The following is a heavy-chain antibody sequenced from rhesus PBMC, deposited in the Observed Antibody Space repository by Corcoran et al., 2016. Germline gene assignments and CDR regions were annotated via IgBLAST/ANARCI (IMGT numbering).Heavy chain of an antibody. CDR3: ARGPYNSGSYNDAFDF. D-gene: IGHD1-44*02. CDR1: GGSISSSY. J-gene: IGHJ3*01. CDR2: IYGIGSST. V-gene: IGHV4-169*01. Sequence: QLQLQESGPGLVKPSETLSVTCAVSGGSISSSYWSWLRQAPGKGLAWIGYIYGIGSSTNYNPSLKSRVTRSVDTSKNQLSLKLSSVTTADTAVYYCARGPYNSGSYNDAFDFWGQGLRVTVSS.